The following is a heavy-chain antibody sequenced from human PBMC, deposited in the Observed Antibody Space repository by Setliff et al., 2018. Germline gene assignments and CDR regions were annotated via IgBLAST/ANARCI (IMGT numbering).Heavy chain of an antibody. D-gene: IGHD3-9*01. V-gene: IGHV1-18*01. J-gene: IGHJ6*02. CDR1: GYTFTYFG. Sequence: ASVKVSCKASGYTFTYFGVSWLRLAPGQGLEWMGWISPYNGQTTYAQRFQGRITMTTDTSTDTAYMELRNLRSDDTAIYFCAKEPAVSLTEAVRRTYYDYAMDAWGQGTTVTVSS. CDR2: ISPYNGQT. CDR3: AKEPAVSLTEAVRRTYYDYAMDA.